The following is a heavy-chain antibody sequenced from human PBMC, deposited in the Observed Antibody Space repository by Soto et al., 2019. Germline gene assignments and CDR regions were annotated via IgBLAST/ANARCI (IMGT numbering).Heavy chain of an antibody. CDR2: IFHGGST. J-gene: IGHJ4*02. V-gene: IGHV4-34*12. CDR1: GGSFSGYF. Sequence: SETLSLTCAVCGGSFSGYFWSWISQPPGKGLELIGEIFHGGSTSYSPSLKSRVTISVDTSKNQFSLELSSLTAADTAVYYCATHNYDSNTFYYLFDYWGQGTLVTVSS. D-gene: IGHD3-22*01. CDR3: ATHNYDSNTFYYLFDY.